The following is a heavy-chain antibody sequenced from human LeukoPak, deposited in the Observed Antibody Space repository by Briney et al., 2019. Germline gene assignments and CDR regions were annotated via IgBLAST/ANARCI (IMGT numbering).Heavy chain of an antibody. D-gene: IGHD3-10*01. Sequence: GGSLRLSCAASGFTFSSYSMNWVRQAPGKGLEWVSYISSSSSTIYYADSVKGRFTISRDNAKNSLYLQMNSLRAEDTAVYYCAKDRVRCYFDYWGQGTLVTVSS. CDR3: AKDRVRCYFDY. V-gene: IGHV3-48*01. J-gene: IGHJ4*02. CDR1: GFTFSSYS. CDR2: ISSSSSTI.